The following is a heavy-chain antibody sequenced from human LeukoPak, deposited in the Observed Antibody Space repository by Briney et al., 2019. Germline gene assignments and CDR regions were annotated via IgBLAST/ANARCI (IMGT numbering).Heavy chain of an antibody. CDR1: GYTFTSYD. CDR3: AREGRADYGDYYFDY. V-gene: IGHV1-8*01. D-gene: IGHD4-17*01. CDR2: MNPNSGNT. J-gene: IGHJ4*02. Sequence: GASVKVSCKASGYTFTSYDINWVRQATGQGLEWMGWMNPNSGNTGYAQKFQGRVTMTRNTSISTAYMELSSLRSDDTAVYYCAREGRADYGDYYFDYWGQGTLVTVSS.